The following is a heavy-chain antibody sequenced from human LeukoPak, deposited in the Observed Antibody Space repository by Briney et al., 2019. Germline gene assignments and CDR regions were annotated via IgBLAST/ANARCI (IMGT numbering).Heavy chain of an antibody. CDR3: VTLAANRVY. V-gene: IGHV3-23*01. Sequence: GGSLRLSCAASGFTFSSYAMTWVRQAPGKGLEWVSAISISGSGTSYADSVKGRFTISRDNYKDTLYLQMISLRADDTAIYYCVTLAANRVYGGQGPLFPFS. CDR1: GFTFSSYA. D-gene: IGHD5/OR15-5a*01. CDR2: ISISGSGT. J-gene: IGHJ4*02.